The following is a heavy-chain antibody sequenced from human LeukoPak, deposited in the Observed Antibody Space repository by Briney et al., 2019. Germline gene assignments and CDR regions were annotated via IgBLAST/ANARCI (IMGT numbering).Heavy chain of an antibody. CDR2: ISRSSDTI. CDR1: GFTFSTYS. V-gene: IGHV3-21*06. D-gene: IGHD1-26*01. J-gene: IGHJ4*02. Sequence: GGSLRLSCAASGFTFSTYSMIWVRQAPGKGLEWVSSISRSSDTIYYADLVKGRFTVSRDNAKNSLFLQMNSLRAEDTAVYYCARYGSYPEAFDYWGQGTLVTVSS. CDR3: ARYGSYPEAFDY.